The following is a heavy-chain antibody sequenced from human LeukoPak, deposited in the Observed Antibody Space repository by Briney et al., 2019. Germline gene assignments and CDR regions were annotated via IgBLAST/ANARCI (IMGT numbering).Heavy chain of an antibody. CDR2: IKQDGSEK. CDR3: ARDYRSSSGRSIDY. V-gene: IGHV3-7*01. D-gene: IGHD6-6*01. J-gene: IGHJ4*02. Sequence: GGPLRLSCAASGLTFSTYLMTWVRQAPGKGLEWVANIKQDGSEKYYVDSVKGRFTISRDNAKSSLYLQMNSLRAEDTAVYYCARDYRSSSGRSIDYWGQGTLVTVSS. CDR1: GLTFSTYL.